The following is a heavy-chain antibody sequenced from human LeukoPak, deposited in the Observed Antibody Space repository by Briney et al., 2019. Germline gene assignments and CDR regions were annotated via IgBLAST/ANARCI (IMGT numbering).Heavy chain of an antibody. J-gene: IGHJ4*02. CDR2: IIAYNGKT. Sequence: ASVKVSCKTSGYTFTSYGIIWVPQAPGQGLEWMGWIIAYNGKTNYAQKLQGRVTMTTDTSTSTAYMELRSLRSDDTAVYYCARGGPGWNSSSWYNYWGQGTLVTVSS. CDR1: GYTFTSYG. V-gene: IGHV1-18*01. D-gene: IGHD6-13*01. CDR3: ARGGPGWNSSSWYNY.